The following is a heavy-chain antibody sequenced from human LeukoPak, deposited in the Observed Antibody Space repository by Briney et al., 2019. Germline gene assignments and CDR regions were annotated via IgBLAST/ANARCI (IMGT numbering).Heavy chain of an antibody. Sequence: SETLSLTCTVSGGSISSSSYYWGWIRQPPGKGLEWIGSIYYSGSTYYNPSLKSRVTISVDTSKNQFSLKLSSVTAADTAVYYCARDGPYYYDSSGYYHGEAFDIWGQGTMVTASS. CDR2: IYYSGST. V-gene: IGHV4-39*07. J-gene: IGHJ3*02. CDR1: GGSISSSSYY. CDR3: ARDGPYYYDSSGYYHGEAFDI. D-gene: IGHD3-22*01.